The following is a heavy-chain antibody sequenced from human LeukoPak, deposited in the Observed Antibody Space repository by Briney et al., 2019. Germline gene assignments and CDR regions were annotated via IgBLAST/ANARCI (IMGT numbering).Heavy chain of an antibody. J-gene: IGHJ6*02. CDR1: GFTFSSYG. CDR3: AKDRDFYDSSGLTVRYGMDV. V-gene: IGHV3-30*18. Sequence: GRSLRLSCAASGFTFSSYGMHWVRQAPGKGLEWVAVISYDGSNKYYADSVKGRFTISRDNSKNTLYLQMNTLRAGDTAVYYCAKDRDFYDSSGLTVRYGMDVWGQGTTVTVSS. CDR2: ISYDGSNK. D-gene: IGHD3-22*01.